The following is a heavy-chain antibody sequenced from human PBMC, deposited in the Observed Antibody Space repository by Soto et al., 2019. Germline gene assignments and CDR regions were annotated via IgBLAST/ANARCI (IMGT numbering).Heavy chain of an antibody. CDR2: ISAYNGNT. D-gene: IGHD3-22*01. J-gene: IGHJ3*02. CDR1: GGTFSSYA. Sequence: ASVKVSCKASGGTFSSYAISRVRQAPGQGLEWMGWISAYNGNTNYAQRLQGRVTMTTDTSTSTAYMELRSLRSDDTAVYYCARDPDSNGNDIWGQGTMVTVSS. CDR3: ARDPDSNGNDI. V-gene: IGHV1-18*01.